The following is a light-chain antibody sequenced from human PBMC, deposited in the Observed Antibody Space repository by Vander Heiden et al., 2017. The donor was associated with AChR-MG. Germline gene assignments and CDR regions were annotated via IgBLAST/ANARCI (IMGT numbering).Light chain of an antibody. CDR3: QQYNNWPLT. CDR2: GAS. J-gene: IGKJ3*01. Sequence: EIVMTLSPATLSVSPGERGTLSCRASQTISNNLAWYQQKPGQAPRLLVYGASTRATGVPDRFSGSGSGTEFTLTLSSLQSEDFAVYFCQQYNNWPLTFGPGTKVDIK. V-gene: IGKV3-15*01. CDR1: QTISNN.